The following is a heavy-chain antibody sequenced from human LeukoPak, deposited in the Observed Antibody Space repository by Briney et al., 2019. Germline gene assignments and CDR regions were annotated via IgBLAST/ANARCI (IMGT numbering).Heavy chain of an antibody. Sequence: SETLSLTCTVSGGSISSSSYYWGWIRQPPGKGLEWIGRIYFSGSTYYNPSLKCRVTISVDTSKDHSSLKLSSVTAADTAVYYCARHVLRFLEWLLYVDDAFDIWGQGTMVTVSS. CDR1: GGSISSSSYY. J-gene: IGHJ3*02. CDR3: ARHVLRFLEWLLYVDDAFDI. CDR2: IYFSGST. D-gene: IGHD3-3*01. V-gene: IGHV4-39*01.